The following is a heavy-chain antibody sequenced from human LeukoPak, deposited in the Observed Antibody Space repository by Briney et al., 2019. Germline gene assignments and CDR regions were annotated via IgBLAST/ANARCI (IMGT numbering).Heavy chain of an antibody. CDR3: ARKEYSSSWYAIDY. V-gene: IGHV3-11*01. CDR1: GFTFSDYY. Sequence: GGSLRLSCAASGFTFSDYYMSWIRQAPGKGLEWLSYISSSGYTIYYADSVRGRFTISRDNAKNSLYLQMNSLRAEDAAVYYCARKEYSSSWYAIDYWGQGTLVTASS. J-gene: IGHJ4*02. D-gene: IGHD6-13*01. CDR2: ISSSGYTI.